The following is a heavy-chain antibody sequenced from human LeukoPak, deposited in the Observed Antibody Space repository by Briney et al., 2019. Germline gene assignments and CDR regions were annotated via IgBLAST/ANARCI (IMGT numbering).Heavy chain of an antibody. Sequence: PSETLSLTCTVSGGSMNNYYWTWIRQPPGKGLECIGYVYYTGSTNYNPSLKSRATISVDTSRNQFSLKLKSVTAADTAVYYCARDSSTVTTRHFDYWGQGALVTVSS. J-gene: IGHJ4*02. D-gene: IGHD4-17*01. V-gene: IGHV4-59*01. CDR3: ARDSSTVTTRHFDY. CDR1: GGSMNNYY. CDR2: VYYTGST.